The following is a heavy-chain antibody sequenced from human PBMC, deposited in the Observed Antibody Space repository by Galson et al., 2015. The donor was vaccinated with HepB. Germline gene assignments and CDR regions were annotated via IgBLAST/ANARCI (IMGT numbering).Heavy chain of an antibody. Sequence: SETLSLTCAVYGGSFSGYYWSWIRQPPGKGLEWLGEINHSGSTNYNPSLKSRVTISVDTSKNQFSLKLSSVTAADTAVYFCARVSTSGLGEDWFDPWGQGTLVTVSS. V-gene: IGHV4-34*01. J-gene: IGHJ5*02. CDR2: INHSGST. CDR3: ARVSTSGLGEDWFDP. D-gene: IGHD2-2*01. CDR1: GGSFSGYY.